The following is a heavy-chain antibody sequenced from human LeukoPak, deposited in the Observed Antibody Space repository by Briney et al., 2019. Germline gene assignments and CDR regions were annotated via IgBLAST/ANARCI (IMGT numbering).Heavy chain of an antibody. J-gene: IGHJ4*02. Sequence: SGTLSLTCAVSSAFITNSHWWSWARQPPGKGLEWIGEIYHSGTTNYNPSLQSRVTMSVDKSKNQFSLKLSSVTAADTAVYYCATYFYGEYGSYYFDYWGQGTLVTVSS. CDR3: ATYFYGEYGSYYFDY. V-gene: IGHV4-4*02. CDR2: IYHSGTT. D-gene: IGHD4-17*01. CDR1: SAFITNSHW.